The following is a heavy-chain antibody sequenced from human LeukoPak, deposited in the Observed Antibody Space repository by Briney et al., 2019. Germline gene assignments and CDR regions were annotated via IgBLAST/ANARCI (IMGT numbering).Heavy chain of an antibody. Sequence: PSETLSLTCTVSGYSITSGYYWGWIRQPPGKGLEWIGSIYHGGGTFYNPSLKSRVTTSVDTSKNQFSLKLHSVTAADTAVYYCASLGMEGGTTNWFDPWGQGTLVTVSS. D-gene: IGHD1-26*01. J-gene: IGHJ5*02. CDR2: IYHGGGT. V-gene: IGHV4-38-2*02. CDR1: GYSITSGYY. CDR3: ASLGMEGGTTNWFDP.